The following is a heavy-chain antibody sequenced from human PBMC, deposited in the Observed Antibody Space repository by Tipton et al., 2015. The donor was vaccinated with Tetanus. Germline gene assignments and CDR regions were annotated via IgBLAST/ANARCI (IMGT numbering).Heavy chain of an antibody. V-gene: IGHV3-15*01. CDR3: TKQDALYSNYECFDY. Sequence: SLRLSCAASGFTFSNAWMSWVRQAPGKGLEWVGRIKSKTDGGTTDYAAPVKGRFTISRDDSKNTLYLQMNSLKTEDTAVYYCTKQDALYSNYECFDYWGQGTLVTVSS. J-gene: IGHJ4*02. CDR2: IKSKTDGGTT. D-gene: IGHD4-11*01. CDR1: GFTFSNAW.